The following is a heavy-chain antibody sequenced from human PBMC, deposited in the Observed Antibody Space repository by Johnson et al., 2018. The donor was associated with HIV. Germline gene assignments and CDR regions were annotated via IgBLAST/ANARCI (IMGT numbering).Heavy chain of an antibody. CDR3: AREWELLGSAFDI. J-gene: IGHJ3*02. D-gene: IGHD1-26*01. CDR2: IKEDGSEK. CDR1: GFTFSSYW. V-gene: IGHV3-7*01. Sequence: MLLVESGGGLVQPGGSLRLSCAASGFTFSSYWMSWVRQAPGKGLEWVANIKEDGSEKYYVDSVKGRLTISRDNAKNSLYLQMNSLRAEDTAVYYCAREWELLGSAFDIWGQGTMVTVSS.